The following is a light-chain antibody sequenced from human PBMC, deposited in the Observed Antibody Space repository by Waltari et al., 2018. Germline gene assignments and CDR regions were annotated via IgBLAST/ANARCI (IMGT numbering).Light chain of an antibody. V-gene: IGKV3-20*01. CDR2: HAS. Sequence: SCRASQSVGKYLAWYQQKPGQAPRLLLYHASNRATGIPDRFGGSGSGTDFSLTISRLEPEDFAIYFCQKYDSLPATFGQGTKVEIK. CDR3: QKYDSLPAT. J-gene: IGKJ1*01. CDR1: QSVGKY.